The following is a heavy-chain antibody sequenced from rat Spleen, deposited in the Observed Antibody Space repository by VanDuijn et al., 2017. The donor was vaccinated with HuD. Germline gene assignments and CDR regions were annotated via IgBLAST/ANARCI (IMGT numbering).Heavy chain of an antibody. CDR2: IGTGPGDT. J-gene: IGHJ2*01. Sequence: EVQLVESGGGLVQPGRSMNLSCAASGFTFSNYYMAWIRQAPTKGLEWVASIGTGPGDTYYRDSVKGRFTISRDNAKSTLYLQMNSLRSEDTATYYCARHLDYWGQGVMVTVSS. CDR3: ARHLDY. V-gene: IGHV5-25*01. CDR1: GFTFSNYY.